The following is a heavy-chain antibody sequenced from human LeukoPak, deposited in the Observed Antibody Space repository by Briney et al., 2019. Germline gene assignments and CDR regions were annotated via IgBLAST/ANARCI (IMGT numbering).Heavy chain of an antibody. Sequence: GGSLRLSCAASGFTFSSYAMSWVRQAPGKGLEWVSAISGSGGSTYYADSVKGQFTISRDNSKNTLYLQMNSLRAEDTAVYYCAKQVGWSNYSDYYYYGMDVWGQGTTVTVSS. CDR2: ISGSGGST. CDR3: AKQVGWSNYSDYYYYGMDV. CDR1: GFTFSSYA. V-gene: IGHV3-23*01. J-gene: IGHJ6*02. D-gene: IGHD3-3*01.